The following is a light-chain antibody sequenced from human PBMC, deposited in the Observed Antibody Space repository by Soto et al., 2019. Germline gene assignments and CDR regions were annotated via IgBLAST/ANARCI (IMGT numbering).Light chain of an antibody. V-gene: IGKV1D-13*01. CDR3: QQFNNYIIT. Sequence: AIQLAQSPSCLCGSVGDGFAITCRASQGISRSLAWYQQKPGQAPKLLIYDASSLESGVPSRFSGSGSGTDLTITISSMQPEDFATYYCQQFNNYIITFGHGTRLEIK. CDR2: DAS. J-gene: IGKJ5*01. CDR1: QGISRS.